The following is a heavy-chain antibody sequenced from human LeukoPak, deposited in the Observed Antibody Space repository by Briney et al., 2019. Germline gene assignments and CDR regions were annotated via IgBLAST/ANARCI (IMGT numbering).Heavy chain of an antibody. CDR1: GGSISSSSYY. CDR3: ARTPYDFWSGYWRTQFDY. D-gene: IGHD3-3*01. Sequence: PSETLSLTCTVSGGSISSSSYYWGWIRQPPGKGLEWIGSIYYSGITYYNPSLKSRVTLSVDTPKNQFSLKLSSVTAADTAVYYCARTPYDFWSGYWRTQFDYWGQGTLVTVSS. J-gene: IGHJ4*02. V-gene: IGHV4-39*01. CDR2: IYYSGIT.